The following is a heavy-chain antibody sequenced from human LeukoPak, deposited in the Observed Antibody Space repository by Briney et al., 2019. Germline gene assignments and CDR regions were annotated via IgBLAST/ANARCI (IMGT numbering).Heavy chain of an antibody. CDR1: GFTFSSYW. CDR3: AREGNDDNAPY. D-gene: IGHD3-10*01. J-gene: IGHJ4*02. CDR2: IKQDGSEK. V-gene: IGHV3-7*01. Sequence: PGGSLRLSCAASGFTFSSYWMSWVRQAPGKGLEWVANIKQDGSEKYYVDSVKGRFTIFRDNAKNSLYLQMNSLRAEDTAVYYCAREGNDDNAPYWGQGTLVTVSS.